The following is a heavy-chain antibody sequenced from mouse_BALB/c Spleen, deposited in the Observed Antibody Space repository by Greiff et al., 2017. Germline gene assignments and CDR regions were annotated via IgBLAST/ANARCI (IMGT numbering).Heavy chain of an antibody. CDR2: IWAGGST. J-gene: IGHJ3*01. CDR3: AREGGYYGSSPWFAY. V-gene: IGHV2-9*02. Sequence: QVQLKESGPGLVAPSQSLSITCTVSGFSLPSYGVHWVRQPPGKGLEWLGVIWAGGSTNYNSALMSRLSISKDNSKSQVFLKMNSLQTDDTAMYYCAREGGYYGSSPWFAYWGQGTLVTVSA. D-gene: IGHD1-1*01. CDR1: GFSLPSYG.